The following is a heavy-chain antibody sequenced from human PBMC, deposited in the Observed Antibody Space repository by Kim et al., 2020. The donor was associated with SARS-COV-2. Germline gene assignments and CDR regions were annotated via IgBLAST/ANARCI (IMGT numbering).Heavy chain of an antibody. D-gene: IGHD6-19*01. J-gene: IGHJ6*02. CDR1: GFTFSSYG. Sequence: GGSLRLSCAASGFTFSSYGMHWVRQAPGKGLEWVAVIWYDGSNKYYADSVKGRFTISRDNSKNTLYLQMNSLRAEDTAVYYCAREWVGVAGLYWYYYYGMDVWGQGTTVTVSS. CDR3: AREWVGVAGLYWYYYYGMDV. CDR2: IWYDGSNK. V-gene: IGHV3-33*01.